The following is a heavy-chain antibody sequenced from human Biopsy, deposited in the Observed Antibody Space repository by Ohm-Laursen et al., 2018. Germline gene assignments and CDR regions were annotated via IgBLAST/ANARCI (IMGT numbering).Heavy chain of an antibody. V-gene: IGHV4-59*01. J-gene: IGHJ4*02. CDR2: IYYSGRP. Sequence: SETLSLTCIVSGDSIARYYWTWIRQSPGKGLEWIAYIYYSGRPNYNPSLKGRVVISVDRSRNQFFLKLTSATAADTAVYYCARVGAGAPSIDYFDYWGQGALVTVSS. D-gene: IGHD1-26*01. CDR3: ARVGAGAPSIDYFDY. CDR1: GDSIARYY.